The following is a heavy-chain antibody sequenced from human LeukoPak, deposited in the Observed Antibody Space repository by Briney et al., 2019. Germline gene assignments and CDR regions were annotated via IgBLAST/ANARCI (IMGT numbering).Heavy chain of an antibody. CDR3: ASNLKTTKIRSGSYSSLWAFDI. Sequence: GESLKISCKGSGYSLTSYWIGWVRQMPGKGLEWMGIIYPGDSDTRYSPSFQGQVTISADKSISTAYLQWSSLKASDTAMYYCASNLKTTKIRSGSYSSLWAFDIWGQGTMVTVSS. V-gene: IGHV5-51*01. D-gene: IGHD1-26*01. CDR1: GYSLTSYW. J-gene: IGHJ3*02. CDR2: IYPGDSDT.